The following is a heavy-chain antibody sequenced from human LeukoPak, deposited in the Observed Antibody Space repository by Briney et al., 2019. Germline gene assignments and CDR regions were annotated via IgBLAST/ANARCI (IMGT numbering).Heavy chain of an antibody. CDR2: IDHSGST. CDR3: ARGGRWNASEASSYFDY. D-gene: IGHD1-1*01. Sequence: SETLSLTCAVYGGIFSGYYWSWIRQPPGKGLEWIGDIDHSGSTNYIPSLKSRVTISVDTSKNQFSLKLSSVTAADTAVYYCARGGRWNASEASSYFDYWGQGTLVTVSS. J-gene: IGHJ4*02. CDR1: GGIFSGYY. V-gene: IGHV4-34*01.